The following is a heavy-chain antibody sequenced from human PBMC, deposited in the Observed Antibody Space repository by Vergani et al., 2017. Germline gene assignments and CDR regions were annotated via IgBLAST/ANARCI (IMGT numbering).Heavy chain of an antibody. CDR1: GFTFSSYS. Sequence: EVQLLESGGGLVQPGGSLRLSCAASGFTFSSYSMNWVRQAPGKGLEWVSYISSSSSTIYYADSVKGRFTISRDNAKNSLYLQMNSLRAEDTAVYYCARVRLRLGELSSYQFDYWGQGTLVTVSS. D-gene: IGHD3-16*02. CDR2: ISSSSSTI. J-gene: IGHJ4*02. V-gene: IGHV3-48*01. CDR3: ARVRLRLGELSSYQFDY.